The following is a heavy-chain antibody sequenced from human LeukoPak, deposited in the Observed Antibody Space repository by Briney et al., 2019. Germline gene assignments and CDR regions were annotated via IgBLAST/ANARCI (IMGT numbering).Heavy chain of an antibody. CDR2: IYHSGST. CDR1: GGSISSSNW. D-gene: IGHD1-26*01. V-gene: IGHV4-4*02. CDR3: ARGGAFLTD. Sequence: SGTLSLTCAVSGGSISSSNWWSWVRQPPGKGLEWIGEIYHSGSTNYNPSLKSRVTISVDMSNNRFSLNLNSVTAADTAVYFCARGGAFLTDWGQGTLVTVSS. J-gene: IGHJ4*02.